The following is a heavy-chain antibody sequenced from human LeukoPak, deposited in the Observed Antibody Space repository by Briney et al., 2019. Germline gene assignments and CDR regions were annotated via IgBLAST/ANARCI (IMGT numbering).Heavy chain of an antibody. CDR3: ARPRYNWNGKGAFDI. D-gene: IGHD1-1*01. Sequence: PSETLSLTCAVYGGSFSGYYWSWIRQPPGKGLEWIGEINHSGSTNYNPSLKSRVTISVDTSKNQFSLKLSSVTAADTAVYYCARPRYNWNGKGAFDIWGQGTMVTVSS. J-gene: IGHJ3*02. CDR2: INHSGST. CDR1: GGSFSGYY. V-gene: IGHV4-34*01.